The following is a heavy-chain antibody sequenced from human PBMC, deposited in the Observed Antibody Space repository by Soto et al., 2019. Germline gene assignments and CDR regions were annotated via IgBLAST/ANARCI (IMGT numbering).Heavy chain of an antibody. Sequence: QVQLVQSGAEVHKPVSSVTFSCKTSGGTFSKAAINWVRQAPGQGLEWMGLLIPVFGSPIYAQKFQGRIRITADESTSTAFMDLSSIRSEDTAVYYCTRVLGYTFEPGKTRYYAMDVWGQGTTVSVSS. CDR3: TRVLGYTFEPGKTRYYAMDV. CDR2: LIPVFGSP. J-gene: IGHJ6*02. D-gene: IGHD5-18*01. V-gene: IGHV1-69*01. CDR1: GGTFSKAA.